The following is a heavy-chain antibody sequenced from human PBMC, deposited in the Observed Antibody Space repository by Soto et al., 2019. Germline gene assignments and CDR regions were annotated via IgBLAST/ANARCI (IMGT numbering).Heavy chain of an antibody. J-gene: IGHJ4*02. V-gene: IGHV3-48*01. CDR2: ISSSSSTI. CDR3: ARWVVATIYDFDY. CDR1: GFTFSSYS. Sequence: GGSLRLSCAASGFTFSSYSMNWVRQAPGKGLEWVSYISSSSSTIYYADSVKGRFTISRDNAKNSLYLQMNSLRAEDTAVYYCARWVVATIYDFDYWGQGTLVTVSS. D-gene: IGHD5-12*01.